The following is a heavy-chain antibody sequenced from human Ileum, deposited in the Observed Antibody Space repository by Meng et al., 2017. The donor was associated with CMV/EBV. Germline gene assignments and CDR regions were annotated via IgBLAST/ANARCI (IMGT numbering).Heavy chain of an antibody. J-gene: IGHJ4*02. D-gene: IGHD2-2*01. V-gene: IGHV4-4*07. CDR1: DGSISSYY. CDR2: IHTSGTT. Sequence: QVQLQESCPGLLNPSETLSLTCTVSDGSISSYYWSWIRQSAGKGLEWIGRIHTSGTTNYNPSLKSRVTLSLDTSKDQFSLKLTSVTAADTAVYYCAREKSSCTSSTCYGVDSWGQGTLVTVSS. CDR3: AREKSSCTSSTCYGVDS.